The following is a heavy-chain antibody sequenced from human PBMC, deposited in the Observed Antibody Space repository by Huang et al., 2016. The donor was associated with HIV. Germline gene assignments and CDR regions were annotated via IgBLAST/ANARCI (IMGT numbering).Heavy chain of an antibody. CDR1: GGTFSSYA. J-gene: IGHJ4*02. D-gene: IGHD3-22*01. V-gene: IGHV1-69*13. Sequence: QVQLVQSGAEVKKPGSSVKVSCKASGGTFSSYAISWGRQAPGQGLEDMGGTSPLFCTASDAQKFLGIVTISAEDSTSTAYMELISLRSEYTAVYYCARARGYYDSSVSYYFDYWGQGTLVTVSS. CDR3: ARARGYYDSSVSYYFDY. CDR2: TSPLFCTA.